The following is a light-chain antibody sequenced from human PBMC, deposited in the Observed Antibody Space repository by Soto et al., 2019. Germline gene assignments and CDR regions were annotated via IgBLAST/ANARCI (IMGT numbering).Light chain of an antibody. V-gene: IGKV3-20*01. CDR1: QSVSSSY. Sequence: EIVLTQSPVTLSLSPGERATLSCRASQSVSSSYLAWYRQKPGQAPRLLIYGASSRATGIPDRFSGSGSGTDFTLTISRLEPEDFAVYYCQQYGSSPQTFGQGTKVDIK. CDR3: QQYGSSPQT. CDR2: GAS. J-gene: IGKJ1*01.